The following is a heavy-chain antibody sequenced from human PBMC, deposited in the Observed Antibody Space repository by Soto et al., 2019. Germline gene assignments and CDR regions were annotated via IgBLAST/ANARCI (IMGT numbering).Heavy chain of an antibody. Sequence: EVQLVDSGGGLVKPGGSLRLSCAASGFTFSDAWMSWVRQAPGKGLGWVGGIKSKTDGGTTDYAAPVKGRFTISRDDSKNTLYLQMNSLKIEDTAVYYCTLHIVVVTAIHNYFAYWGQGTLVTVSS. D-gene: IGHD2-21*02. J-gene: IGHJ4*02. CDR2: IKSKTDGGTT. V-gene: IGHV3-15*01. CDR1: GFTFSDAW. CDR3: TLHIVVVTAIHNYFAY.